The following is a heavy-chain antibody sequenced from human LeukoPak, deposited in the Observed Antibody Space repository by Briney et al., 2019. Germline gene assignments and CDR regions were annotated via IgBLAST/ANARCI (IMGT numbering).Heavy chain of an antibody. CDR3: ARERGSTSCYDY. Sequence: PSETLSLTCAVYGGSFSGYYWSWIRQPPGKGLEWIGEINHSGSTNYNPSLRSRVTISVDTSKNQFSLKLSSVTAADTAVYYCARERGSTSCYDYWGQGTLVTVSS. D-gene: IGHD2-2*01. V-gene: IGHV4-34*01. J-gene: IGHJ4*02. CDR1: GGSFSGYY. CDR2: INHSGST.